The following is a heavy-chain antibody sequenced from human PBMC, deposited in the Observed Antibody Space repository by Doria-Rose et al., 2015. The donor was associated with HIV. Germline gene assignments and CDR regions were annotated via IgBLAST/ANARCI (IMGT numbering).Heavy chain of an antibody. CDR2: IFSDDGR. CDR3: ARIKSSRWYHKYYFDF. V-gene: IGHV2-26*01. CDR1: GVSLSSPGMG. D-gene: IGHD6-13*01. J-gene: IGHJ4*02. Sequence: QITLKESGPVLVKPTETLTLTCTVSGVSLSSPGMGVSWIRQPPGKALEWLANIFSDDGRSYPTSLKSRLTISRGTSKSQVVLTMTDMDPVDTATYYCARIKSSRWYHKYYFDFWGQGTLVIVSA.